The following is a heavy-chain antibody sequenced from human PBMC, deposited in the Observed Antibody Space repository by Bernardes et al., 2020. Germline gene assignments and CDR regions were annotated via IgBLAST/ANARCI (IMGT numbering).Heavy chain of an antibody. J-gene: IGHJ4*02. CDR3: ARRSAPGTYYFDY. CDR1: GFTFRTYG. Sequence: GSLRLSCAASGFTFRTYGMSWVRQAPGKGLEWVSSINGDASDTFYSDSVKGRFTISRDNSKNTVSLEMNSMRVEDAALYYCARRSAPGTYYFDYWGQGTLVTVSS. V-gene: IGHV3-23*01. D-gene: IGHD6-13*01. CDR2: INGDASDT.